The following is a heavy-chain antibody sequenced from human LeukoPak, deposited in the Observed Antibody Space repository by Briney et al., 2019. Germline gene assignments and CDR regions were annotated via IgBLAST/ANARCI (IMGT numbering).Heavy chain of an antibody. D-gene: IGHD1-26*01. CDR3: AKAVGPSTTFDY. Sequence: GGSLRLSCAVSGFIVSSSCISWVRQAPGKGLEWVSAIYSGGTTYYADSVKGRFTISRDNSKNTLYLQMNSLRVDDTAVYYCAKAVGPSTTFDYWGQGTLVTVSS. J-gene: IGHJ4*02. CDR2: IYSGGTT. V-gene: IGHV3-53*01. CDR1: GFIVSSSC.